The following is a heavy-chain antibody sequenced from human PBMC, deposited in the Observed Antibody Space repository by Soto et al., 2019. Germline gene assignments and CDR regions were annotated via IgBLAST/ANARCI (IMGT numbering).Heavy chain of an antibody. CDR2: IRVGGGNK. CDR1: GFTSYNYA. D-gene: IGHD3-3*01. Sequence: GGSLRLSCAASGFTSYNYAMNWVRQAPGKGLEWVSTIRVGGGNKYYADSVKGRFTISRGNSKNTLYLQMNSLRAEDTAVYYCARDSLHYDFWSGYQYGMDVWGQGTTVTVSS. J-gene: IGHJ6*02. V-gene: IGHV3-23*01. CDR3: ARDSLHYDFWSGYQYGMDV.